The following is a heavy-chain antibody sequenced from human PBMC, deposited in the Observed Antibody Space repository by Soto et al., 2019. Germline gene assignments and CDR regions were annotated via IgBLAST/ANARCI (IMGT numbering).Heavy chain of an antibody. CDR3: ASQAYYYDSSGYYYPDY. CDR2: IDPSDSYT. Sequence: GESLKISCKGSGYSFTSYWISWVRQMPGKGLEWMGRIDPSDSYTNYSPSFQGHVTISADKSISTAYLQWSSLKASDTAMYYCASQAYYYDSSGYYYPDYWGQGTLVTVSS. J-gene: IGHJ4*02. CDR1: GYSFTSYW. D-gene: IGHD3-22*01. V-gene: IGHV5-10-1*01.